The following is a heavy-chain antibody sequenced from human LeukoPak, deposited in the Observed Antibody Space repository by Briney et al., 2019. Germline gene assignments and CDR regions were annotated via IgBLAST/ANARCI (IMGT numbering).Heavy chain of an antibody. CDR1: GGSISSGGYY. V-gene: IGHV4-31*03. Sequence: PSETLSLTCTVSGGSISSGGYYWSWIRQHPGKGLEWIGYIYYSGSTYYNPSLKSRVTISVDTSKNQFSLKLSSVTAADTAVYYCARMGSSSIVVVPAAIRDAFDIWGQGTMVTVSS. J-gene: IGHJ3*02. CDR3: ARMGSSSIVVVPAAIRDAFDI. D-gene: IGHD2-2*02. CDR2: IYYSGST.